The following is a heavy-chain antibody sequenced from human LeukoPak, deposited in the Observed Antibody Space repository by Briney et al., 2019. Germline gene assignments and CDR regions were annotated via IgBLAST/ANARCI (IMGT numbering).Heavy chain of an antibody. J-gene: IGHJ4*02. Sequence: SETLPLTCAVSGSSITSNYFWGWIRQPPGKALEWIATIYYSWGMYFNPSLKSRVTVSLDASKNQFSLKMTSLTAADTAIYYCARNLTAGFFDYWGQGIMVTVSS. CDR3: ARNLTAGFFDY. CDR1: GSSITSNYF. D-gene: IGHD1-14*01. CDR2: IYYSWGM. V-gene: IGHV4-38-2*01.